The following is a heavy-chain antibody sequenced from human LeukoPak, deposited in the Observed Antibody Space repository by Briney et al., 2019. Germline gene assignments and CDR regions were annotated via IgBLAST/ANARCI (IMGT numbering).Heavy chain of an antibody. CDR3: AKGGWFEYNWFDP. J-gene: IGHJ5*02. V-gene: IGHV3-74*01. D-gene: IGHD3-10*01. Sequence: QPGGSLRLSCAAPEFTFPSSGRPGVGQPPGKGLCWFSRINGDGRSTSYADSVKGRFTISRDNAKNTVYLQMNSLRVEDTAVYYCAKGGWFEYNWFDPWGQGTLVTVSS. CDR1: EFTFPSSG. CDR2: INGDGRST.